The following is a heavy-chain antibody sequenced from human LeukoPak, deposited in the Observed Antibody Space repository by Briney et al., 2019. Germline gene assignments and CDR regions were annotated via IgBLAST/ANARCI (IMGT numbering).Heavy chain of an antibody. CDR1: GFTFSSYA. CDR3: AREGCSSTSCSPGYYYYMDV. J-gene: IGHJ6*03. V-gene: IGHV3-64*01. CDR2: ISSNEGST. D-gene: IGHD2-2*01. Sequence: GGSLRLSCAASGFTFSSYAMHWVRQAPGKGLEYVSAISSNEGSTYYANSVKGRFTISRDNSKNTLYLQMGSLRAEDMAVYYCAREGCSSTSCSPGYYYYMDVWGKGTTVTVSS.